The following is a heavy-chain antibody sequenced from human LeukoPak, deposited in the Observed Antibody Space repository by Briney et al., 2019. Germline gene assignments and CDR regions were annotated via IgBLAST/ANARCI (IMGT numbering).Heavy chain of an antibody. V-gene: IGHV3-30*14. CDR3: ARDQRGRTGSIMMAVLITGFDY. J-gene: IGHJ4*02. Sequence: PGGSLRLSCAASGFTSSNYVMHWVRQAPGKGLEWVALISYDGNNKDYADSVKGRFTISRDNSKNTLYLQMNSLRAEDTAVYYCARDQRGRTGSIMMAVLITGFDYWGQGTLVTVSS. D-gene: IGHD3-22*01. CDR2: ISYDGNNK. CDR1: GFTSSNYV.